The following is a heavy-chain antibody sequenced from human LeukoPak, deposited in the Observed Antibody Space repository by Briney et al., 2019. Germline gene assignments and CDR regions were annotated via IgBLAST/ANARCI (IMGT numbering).Heavy chain of an antibody. CDR2: IKEDGSEI. J-gene: IGHJ6*03. V-gene: IGHV3-7*01. D-gene: IGHD2-15*01. CDR3: ARAGRRSTQGAAYYYYYMDV. CDR1: GVTFSKYW. Sequence: GGSLRLSCAASGVTFSKYWMSWVRQAPGKGLEWVANIKEDGSEINYVDSVKGRFTISRDNAKNSLYLQMNSLRAEDTAVYYCARAGRRSTQGAAYYYYYMDVWGKGTTVTVSS.